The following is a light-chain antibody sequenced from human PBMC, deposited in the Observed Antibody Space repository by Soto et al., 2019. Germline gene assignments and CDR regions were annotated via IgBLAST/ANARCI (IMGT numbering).Light chain of an antibody. V-gene: IGLV2-23*01. J-gene: IGLJ1*01. CDR3: CSYAGSSTFYV. CDR2: EDT. CDR1: SIDVGNYNL. Sequence: QSALTQPASVSGSPGQSITISCTGTSIDVGNYNLVSWYQQHPGKAPKLMIYEDTKRPSGVSNRFSGSKSGNTASLTISGLQAEDEADYYCCSYAGSSTFYVFGSGTKLTVL.